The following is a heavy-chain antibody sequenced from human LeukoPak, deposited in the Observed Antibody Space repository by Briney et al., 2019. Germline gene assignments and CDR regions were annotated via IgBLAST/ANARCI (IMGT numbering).Heavy chain of an antibody. CDR3: ARERGGVIDY. J-gene: IGHJ4*02. Sequence: ASETLSLTCTVSGGSISSGGYYWNWIRQHPGKGLEWIGYIYYSGGTYYNPSLKSRVTISVDTSKNQFSLRLSSVTAADTAVYYCARERGGVIDYWGQGTLVTVSS. CDR2: IYYSGGT. V-gene: IGHV4-31*03. D-gene: IGHD3-16*01. CDR1: GGSISSGGYY.